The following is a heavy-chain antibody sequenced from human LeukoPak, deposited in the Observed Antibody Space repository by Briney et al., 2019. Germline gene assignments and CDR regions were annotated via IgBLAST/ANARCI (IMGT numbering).Heavy chain of an antibody. CDR3: ARQIDTYYYDSSGYHYDY. CDR1: GYSFTSYW. CDR2: IYPGDSDT. V-gene: IGHV5-51*01. Sequence: GESLKISCKGSGYSFTSYWIGWVRPMPGKGLEWMGIIYPGDSDTRYSPSFQGQVTISADKSISTAYPQWSSLKASDTAMYYCARQIDTYYYDSSGYHYDYWGQGTLVTVSS. J-gene: IGHJ4*02. D-gene: IGHD3-22*01.